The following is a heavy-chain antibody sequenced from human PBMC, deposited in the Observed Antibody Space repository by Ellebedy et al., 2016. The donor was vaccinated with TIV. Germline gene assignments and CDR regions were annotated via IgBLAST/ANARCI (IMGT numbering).Heavy chain of an antibody. Sequence: ASVKVSXXASGYTFTSYYMHWVRQAPGQGLEWMGIINPSGGSTSYAQKFQGRVTMTRDTSTSTVYMELSSLRSEDTAVYYCASGLVRTEQVATIEGYYYYYGMDVWGQGTTVTVSS. V-gene: IGHV1-46*01. J-gene: IGHJ6*02. CDR3: ASGLVRTEQVATIEGYYYYYGMDV. D-gene: IGHD5-12*01. CDR1: GYTFTSYY. CDR2: INPSGGST.